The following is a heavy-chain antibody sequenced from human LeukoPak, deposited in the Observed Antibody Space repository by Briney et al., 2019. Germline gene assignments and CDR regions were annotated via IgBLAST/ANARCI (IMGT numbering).Heavy chain of an antibody. CDR1: RGSISTYY. CDR3: AREGHYYASGSGAFDT. J-gene: IGHJ3*02. D-gene: IGHD3-10*01. CDR2: IYYTGTT. Sequence: SETLSLACTVSRGSISTYYWNWIRQPPGKGLEWIGYIYYTGTTDYNPSLKSRVTMSVDASKNQFSLKLTSVTTADTAVYYCAREGHYYASGSGAFDTWGQGTAITVSS. V-gene: IGHV4-59*01.